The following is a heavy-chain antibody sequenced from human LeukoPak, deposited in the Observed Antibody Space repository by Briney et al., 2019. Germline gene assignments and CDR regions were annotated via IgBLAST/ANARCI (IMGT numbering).Heavy chain of an antibody. CDR2: INSDGSST. J-gene: IGHJ4*02. Sequence: PGGSPRLSCAASGFTFSSYFMTWVRQAPGKGLVWVSRINSDGSSTSYADSVKGRFTISRDNAKNTLYLQMNSLRAEDTAVYYCARGLRARYFDWLPPLPDYWGQGTLVTVSS. V-gene: IGHV3-74*01. CDR1: GFTFSSYF. CDR3: ARGLRARYFDWLPPLPDY. D-gene: IGHD3-9*01.